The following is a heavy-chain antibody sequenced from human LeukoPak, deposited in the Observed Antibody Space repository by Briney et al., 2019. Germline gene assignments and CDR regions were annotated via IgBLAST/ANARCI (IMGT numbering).Heavy chain of an antibody. V-gene: IGHV3-48*03. CDR3: AREYCSSTSCLDDFDY. D-gene: IGHD2-2*01. J-gene: IGHJ4*02. CDR2: ISSSGSTI. CDR1: GFTFSSYE. Sequence: GGSLRLSCAASGFTFSSYEMNWVRQAPGKGLEWVSYISSSGSTIYYADSVKGQFTISRDNAKNSLYLQMNSLRAEDTAVYYCAREYCSSTSCLDDFDYWGQGTLVTVSS.